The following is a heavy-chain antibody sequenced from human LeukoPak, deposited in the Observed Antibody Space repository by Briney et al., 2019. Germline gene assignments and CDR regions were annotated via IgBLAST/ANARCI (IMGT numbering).Heavy chain of an antibody. CDR2: ISYDGSNK. Sequence: PGGSLRLSCAASGFTFSSYGMHWVRQAPGKGLEWVAVISYDGSNKYYADSVKGRFTISRDNSKNTLYLQMNSLRAEDTAVYYCAKDHFPYWGQGTLVTASS. CDR3: AKDHFPY. J-gene: IGHJ4*02. V-gene: IGHV3-30*18. D-gene: IGHD3-3*02. CDR1: GFTFSSYG.